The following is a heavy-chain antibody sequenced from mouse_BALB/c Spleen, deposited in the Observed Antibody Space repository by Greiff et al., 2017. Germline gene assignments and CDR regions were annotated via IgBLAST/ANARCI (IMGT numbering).Heavy chain of an antibody. Sequence: VQLQQSGAELVKPGASVKLSCTASGFNIKDTYMHWVKQRPEQGLEWIGRIDPANGNTKYDPKFQGKATITADTSSNTAYLQLSSLTSEDTAVYYCDITMTLYAMDYWGQGTSVTVSS. V-gene: IGHV14-3*02. J-gene: IGHJ4*01. D-gene: IGHD2-4*01. CDR2: IDPANGNT. CDR1: GFNIKDTY. CDR3: DITMTLYAMDY.